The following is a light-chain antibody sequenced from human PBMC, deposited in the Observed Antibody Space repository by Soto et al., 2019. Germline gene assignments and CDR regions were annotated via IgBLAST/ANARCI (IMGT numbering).Light chain of an antibody. V-gene: IGKV1-39*01. CDR1: QSISSY. CDR3: QHSYSTPRT. Sequence: DIQMPQSPSSLSASVGDRVTITCRASQSISSYLNWYQQKPGKDPKLLIYAASSLQSGVPSRFSGSGSGTDFTLNISSLQPEDVATYYCQHSYSTPRTFGQGTKVEIK. J-gene: IGKJ1*01. CDR2: AAS.